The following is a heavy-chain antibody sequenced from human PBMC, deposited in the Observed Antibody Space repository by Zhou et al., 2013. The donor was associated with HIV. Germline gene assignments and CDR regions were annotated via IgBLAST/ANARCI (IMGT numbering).Heavy chain of an antibody. V-gene: IGHV1-18*01. CDR3: ARGSYDYSWGSYRPRSLDE. CDR2: ISGYNGHR. J-gene: IGHJ1*01. Sequence: QVHLIQSSAEIQNPGASVKVSCKTSGYTFSDYGITWVRQAPGQGLEWMGWISGYNGHRNYAQNVQDRVTMTTDTSTATAYMELRSLRSDDTAMYYCARGSYDYSWGSYRPRSLDEWGQGTLVTVSS. D-gene: IGHD3-16*02. CDR1: GYTFSDYG.